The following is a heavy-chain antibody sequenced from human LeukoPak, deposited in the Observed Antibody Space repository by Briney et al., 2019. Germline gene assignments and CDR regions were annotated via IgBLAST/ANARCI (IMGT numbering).Heavy chain of an antibody. CDR1: GFTFSSYW. J-gene: IGHJ4*02. V-gene: IGHV3-74*01. D-gene: IGHD5-12*01. Sequence: PGGSLRLSCAASGFTFSSYWMHWVRQAPGEGLVWVSFINSDGSGTGYADSVKGRFTVSRDNSKNTLYLQMNSLRAEDTAVYYCAREGVATTPPYLDYWGQGTLVTVSS. CDR2: INSDGSGT. CDR3: AREGVATTPPYLDY.